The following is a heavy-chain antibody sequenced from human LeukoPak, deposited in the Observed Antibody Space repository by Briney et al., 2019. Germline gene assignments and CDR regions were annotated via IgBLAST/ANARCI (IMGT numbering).Heavy chain of an antibody. J-gene: IGHJ4*02. Sequence: SETLSLTCTVSGGSISSYYWSWIRQPPGKGLEWIGYIYYSGSTNYNPSLKSRVTMSVDTSKNQFSLKLSSVTAADTAVYYCAGAVADFWSGYYTVPQDYFDYWGQGTLVTVSS. CDR1: GGSISSYY. CDR3: AGAVADFWSGYYTVPQDYFDY. CDR2: IYYSGST. V-gene: IGHV4-59*01. D-gene: IGHD3-3*01.